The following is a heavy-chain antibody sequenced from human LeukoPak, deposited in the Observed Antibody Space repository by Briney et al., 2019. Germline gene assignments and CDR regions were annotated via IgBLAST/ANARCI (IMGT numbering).Heavy chain of an antibody. CDR3: ATSRTFDY. V-gene: IGHV3-74*01. CDR2: IKSDGSST. Sequence: GGSLRLSCALSGFTFSNYWMHWVRPAPGKGLVWVSHIKSDGSSTSYEDSVKGPFTISRDNGNITVYLKTNSLRAEDTAVYYCATSRTFDYWGQGTLVTVSS. J-gene: IGHJ4*02. CDR1: GFTFSNYW.